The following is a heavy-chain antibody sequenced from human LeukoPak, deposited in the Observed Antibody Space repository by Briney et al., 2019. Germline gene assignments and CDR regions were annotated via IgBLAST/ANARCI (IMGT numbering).Heavy chain of an antibody. Sequence: SGTLSLTCTVSGASISGDYWTWIRQPPGRGLEWIGYIYFSGSTHYNPSLMSRATISLDTSKNQFSLMLTSVPAADTAVYYCARLLGSGLMDVWGQGTTVTVSS. CDR3: ARLLGSGLMDV. CDR2: IYFSGST. D-gene: IGHD6-19*01. V-gene: IGHV4-59*08. CDR1: GASISGDY. J-gene: IGHJ6*02.